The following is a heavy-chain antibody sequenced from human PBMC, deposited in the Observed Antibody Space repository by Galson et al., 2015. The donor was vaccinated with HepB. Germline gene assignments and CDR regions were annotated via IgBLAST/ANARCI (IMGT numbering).Heavy chain of an antibody. CDR3: ARDNVHHSFDL. J-gene: IGHJ4*02. Sequence: SLRLSCAASGFTFSDSYMDWFRQAPGNGLEWVARIKNKAQSYRIDYAASVKGRSIISRDDSKSSLHLQMNNLQTEDTAIYYCARDNVHHSFDLWGQGTPVTVSS. CDR1: GFTFSDSY. CDR2: IKNKAQSYRI. V-gene: IGHV3-72*01. D-gene: IGHD2-8*01.